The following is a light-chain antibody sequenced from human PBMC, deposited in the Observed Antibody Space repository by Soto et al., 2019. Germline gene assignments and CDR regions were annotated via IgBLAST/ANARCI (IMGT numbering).Light chain of an antibody. Sequence: QSVLTQPPSVSGAPGQRVTISCTGSSSNIGAGYNLHWYRQLPGTAPKLLIYGNSNRPSGVPDRFSGSKSGTSASLAITGLQAEDEADYYCQSYDSILSGVVFGGGTKLTVL. J-gene: IGLJ2*01. V-gene: IGLV1-40*01. CDR3: QSYDSILSGVV. CDR2: GNS. CDR1: SSNIGAGYN.